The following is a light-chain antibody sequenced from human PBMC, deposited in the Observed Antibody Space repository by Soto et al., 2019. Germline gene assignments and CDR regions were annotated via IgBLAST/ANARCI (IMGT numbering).Light chain of an antibody. CDR2: GAF. Sequence: EIVMTQSPATLSVSPGETATLSCRASQSVSSNLAWYQQKPGQAPRLLIYGAFTRATGIAARFSGSGSGTEFTLTINSLQSVDFAVYYCQQYNNWRYTFGQGTKLAIK. CDR3: QQYNNWRYT. CDR1: QSVSSN. V-gene: IGKV3-15*01. J-gene: IGKJ2*01.